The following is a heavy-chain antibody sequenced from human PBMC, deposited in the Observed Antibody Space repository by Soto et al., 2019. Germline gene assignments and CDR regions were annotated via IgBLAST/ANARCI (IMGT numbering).Heavy chain of an antibody. CDR2: ISYDGSNK. V-gene: IGHV3-30-3*01. Sequence: PGGSLRLSCAASGFTFSSYAMHWVRQAPGKGLEWVAVISYDGSNKYYADSVKGRFTISRDNSKNTLYLQMNSLRAEDTAVYYCARDVGSSSWYGFFDYWGQGTLVTVPS. J-gene: IGHJ4*02. CDR3: ARDVGSSSWYGFFDY. CDR1: GFTFSSYA. D-gene: IGHD6-13*01.